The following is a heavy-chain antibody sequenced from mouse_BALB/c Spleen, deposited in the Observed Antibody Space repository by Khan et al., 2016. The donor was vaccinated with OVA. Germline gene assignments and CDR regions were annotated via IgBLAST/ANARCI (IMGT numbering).Heavy chain of an antibody. CDR1: GSTFPSYG. CDR2: IYPGTGYT. Sequence: EVQLQESGAELGRPGSSVKLSCKTSGSTFPSYGIKWVKQRPGQGLEWIGYIYPGTGYTVYNERFQGKAILTSATAFSSAYMQLRSLTSDDSAMYFCTTAYYRYYFDYWGQGTILSVSS. V-gene: IGHV1S134*01. J-gene: IGHJ2*01. CDR3: TTAYYRYYFDY. D-gene: IGHD2-14*01.